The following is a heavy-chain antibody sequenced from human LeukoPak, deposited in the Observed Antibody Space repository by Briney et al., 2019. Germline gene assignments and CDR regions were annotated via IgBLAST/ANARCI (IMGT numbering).Heavy chain of an antibody. CDR2: IIPIFGTA. Sequence: ASVKVSCKASGGTFSSYAISWVRQAPGQGLEWMGGIIPIFGTANYAQKFQGRVTITTDESTSKAYMELSSLRSEDTAVYYCAVAHYYDSSGPLGPWGQGTLVTVSS. CDR1: GGTFSSYA. D-gene: IGHD3-22*01. J-gene: IGHJ5*02. V-gene: IGHV1-69*05. CDR3: AVAHYYDSSGPLGP.